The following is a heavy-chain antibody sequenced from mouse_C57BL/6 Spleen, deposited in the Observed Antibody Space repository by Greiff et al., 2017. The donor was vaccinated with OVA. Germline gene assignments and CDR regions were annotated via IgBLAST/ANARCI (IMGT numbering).Heavy chain of an antibody. V-gene: IGHV14-2*01. Sequence: EVKLMESGAELVKPGASVKLSCTASGFNIKDYYMHWVKQRTEQGLEWIGRIDPEDGETKYAPKFQGKATITADTASNTAYLQLSSLTSEDTAVYYCASYYYGSSQGFAYWGQGTLVTVSA. CDR2: IDPEDGET. D-gene: IGHD1-1*01. CDR1: GFNIKDYY. CDR3: ASYYYGSSQGFAY. J-gene: IGHJ3*01.